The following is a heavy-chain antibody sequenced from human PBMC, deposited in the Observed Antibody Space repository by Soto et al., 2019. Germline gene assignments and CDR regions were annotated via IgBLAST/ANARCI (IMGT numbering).Heavy chain of an antibody. Sequence: ASVKVSCKASGYTFTSYGISWVRQAPGQGLEWMGWISAYNGNTNYAQKLQGRVTMTTDTSTSTAYMELRSLRSDDTAVYYCARSMTTVPYYYYGMDVWGQGTTVTVSS. J-gene: IGHJ6*02. CDR1: GYTFTSYG. CDR2: ISAYNGNT. D-gene: IGHD4-4*01. V-gene: IGHV1-18*01. CDR3: ARSMTTVPYYYYGMDV.